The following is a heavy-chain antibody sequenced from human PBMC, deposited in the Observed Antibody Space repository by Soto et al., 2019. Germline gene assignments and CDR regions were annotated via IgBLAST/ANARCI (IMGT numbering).Heavy chain of an antibody. Sequence: GGSLRLSCAASGFTFSSYAMSWVRQAPGKGLEWVSAISGSGGSTYYADSVKGRFTISRGNSKNTLYLQMNSLRAEDTAVYYCAKDAEIVVVPAAVDYWGQGTLVTVSS. CDR2: ISGSGGST. CDR3: AKDAEIVVVPAAVDY. D-gene: IGHD2-2*01. V-gene: IGHV3-23*01. CDR1: GFTFSSYA. J-gene: IGHJ4*02.